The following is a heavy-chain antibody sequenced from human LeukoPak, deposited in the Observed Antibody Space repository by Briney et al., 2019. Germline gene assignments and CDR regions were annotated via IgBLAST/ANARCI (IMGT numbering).Heavy chain of an antibody. CDR3: ARCWGSGIYLFDAFDI. CDR1: GGTFNSYA. D-gene: IGHD1-26*01. Sequence: GASVKVSCKASGGTFNSYAISWVRQAPGQGLEWMGGIIPIFGTTNYARKFRGRVTLTADKSTRTAYMELSSLRSEDTAVYYCARCWGSGIYLFDAFDIWGQGTMVTVSS. J-gene: IGHJ3*02. V-gene: IGHV1-69*06. CDR2: IIPIFGTT.